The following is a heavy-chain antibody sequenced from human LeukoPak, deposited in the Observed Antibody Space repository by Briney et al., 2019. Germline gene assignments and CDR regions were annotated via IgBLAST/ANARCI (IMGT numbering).Heavy chain of an antibody. CDR1: GYSISSGYD. CDR3: ARSGYYDSSGYFDY. V-gene: IGHV4-38-2*02. CDR2: MYHSGST. Sequence: SETLSLTCSVSGYSISSGYDWGWIRQPPGKGLEWIGSMYHSGSTKYNPSLRSRVTISVDTSKNQFVLKLSYVTAADTAVYYCARSGYYDSSGYFDYWGQGTLVTVSS. J-gene: IGHJ4*02. D-gene: IGHD3-22*01.